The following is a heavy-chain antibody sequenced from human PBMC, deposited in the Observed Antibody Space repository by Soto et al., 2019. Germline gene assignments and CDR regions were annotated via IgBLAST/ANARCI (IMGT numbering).Heavy chain of an antibody. CDR3: AKEGGCYDGSCPLDY. CDR2: IFPTGST. D-gene: IGHD2-15*01. V-gene: IGHV4-4*02. Sequence: SETLSLTCDVSGGSISSSNWWSWVRQPPGKGLEWIGEIFPTGSTKYTPSLRSRVAVSLDKSKNQFSLRLTSVTAADTAVYYCAKEGGCYDGSCPLDYWGQGILVTVSS. J-gene: IGHJ4*02. CDR1: GGSISSSNW.